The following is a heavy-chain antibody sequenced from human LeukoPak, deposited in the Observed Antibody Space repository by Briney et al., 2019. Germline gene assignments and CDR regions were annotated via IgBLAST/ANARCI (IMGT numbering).Heavy chain of an antibody. CDR1: GFTFSSYS. Sequence: PGGSLRLSCAASGFTFSSYSMDWVRQAPGKGLEWVSSISSSSSYIYYADSVKGRFTISRDNAKSSLYLQMNSLRAEDTAVYYCARVDYDSSGQIDYWGQGTLVTVSS. CDR3: ARVDYDSSGQIDY. CDR2: ISSSSSYI. J-gene: IGHJ4*02. V-gene: IGHV3-21*01. D-gene: IGHD3-22*01.